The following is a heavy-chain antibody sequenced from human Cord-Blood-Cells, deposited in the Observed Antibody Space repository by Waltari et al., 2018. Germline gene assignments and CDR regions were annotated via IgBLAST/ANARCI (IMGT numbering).Heavy chain of an antibody. D-gene: IGHD2-21*01. CDR3: ARGDSGY. CDR1: GFTVSRNY. J-gene: IGHJ4*02. V-gene: IGHV3-66*01. Sequence: EVQLVESVCGLVQPGGSLRLSCSASGFTVSRNYMCWVRQAPGKGLEWVSVIYSGGSTYYADSVKGRFTISRDNSKNTLYLQMNSLRAEDTAVYYCARGDSGYWGQGTLVTVSS. CDR2: IYSGGST.